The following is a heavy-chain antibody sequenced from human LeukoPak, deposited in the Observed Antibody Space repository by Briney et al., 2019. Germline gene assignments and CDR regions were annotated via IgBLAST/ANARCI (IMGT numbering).Heavy chain of an antibody. CDR3: AKDSGSYWVDY. Sequence: PGGSLRLSCAASGFTVSSNYMSWVRQAPGKGLEWVSVIYSGGSTYYADSVKGRFTISRDNSKNTLYLQMNNLRAEDTAVYYCAKDSGSYWVDYWGQGTLVTVSS. CDR2: IYSGGST. V-gene: IGHV3-53*01. CDR1: GFTVSSNY. D-gene: IGHD1-26*01. J-gene: IGHJ4*02.